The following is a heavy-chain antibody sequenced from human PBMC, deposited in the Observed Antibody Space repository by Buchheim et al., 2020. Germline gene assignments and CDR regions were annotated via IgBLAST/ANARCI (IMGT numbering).Heavy chain of an antibody. CDR3: AKDDYDSSGYYYVKMGGAFDI. D-gene: IGHD3-22*01. CDR2: ISGSGGST. Sequence: EVQLLESGGGLVQPGGSLRLSCAASGFTFSSYAMSWVRQAPGKGLEWVSAISGSGGSTYYADSVKGRFTISRDNSKNTLYLQMNSLRAEDTAVYYCAKDDYDSSGYYYVKMGGAFDIGGQGT. J-gene: IGHJ3*02. CDR1: GFTFSSYA. V-gene: IGHV3-23*01.